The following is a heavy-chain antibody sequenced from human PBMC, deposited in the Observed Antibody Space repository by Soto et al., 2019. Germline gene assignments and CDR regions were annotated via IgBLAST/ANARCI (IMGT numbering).Heavy chain of an antibody. CDR1: GGSISSYY. CDR3: ARLWFGESFYYYYGMDV. D-gene: IGHD3-10*01. CDR2: IYYSGST. V-gene: IGHV4-59*01. J-gene: IGHJ6*02. Sequence: SETLSLTCTVSGGSISSYYWSWIRQPPGKGLEWIGYIYYSGSTNYNPSLKSRVTISVDTSKNQFSLKLSSVTAADTAVYYCARLWFGESFYYYYGMDVWGQGTTVTVS.